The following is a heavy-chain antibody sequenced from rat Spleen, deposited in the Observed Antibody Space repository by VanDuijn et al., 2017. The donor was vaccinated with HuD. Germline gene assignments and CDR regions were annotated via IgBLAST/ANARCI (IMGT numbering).Heavy chain of an antibody. V-gene: IGHV5-17*01. Sequence: EVQLVESGGGLVQPGRSLKLSCAASGFTFSDYAMAWVRQAPKKGLEWVATIIYGDSSGHSSTYYRDSVKGRFTISRDNAKSTLYLQMDSLRSEDTATYYCARHGGYDGTSGVMDAWGQGVMVTVSS. J-gene: IGHJ2*01. D-gene: IGHD1-12*02. CDR3: ARHGGYDGTSGVMDA. CDR1: GFTFSDYA. CDR2: IIYGDSSGHSST.